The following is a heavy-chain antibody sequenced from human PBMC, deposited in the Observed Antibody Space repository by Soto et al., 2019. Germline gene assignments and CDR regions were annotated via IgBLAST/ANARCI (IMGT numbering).Heavy chain of an antibody. CDR2: IIPIFGAA. D-gene: IGHD6-19*01. CDR3: ARDYTAVAGYWFDP. Sequence: SVKVSCKASGGTFSSYAISWVRQAPGQGLEWMGGIIPIFGAANYAQKFQGRVTITRDTSASTAYMELSSLRSEDTAVYYCARDYTAVAGYWFDPWGQGTLVTVSS. J-gene: IGHJ5*02. CDR1: GGTFSSYA. V-gene: IGHV1-69*05.